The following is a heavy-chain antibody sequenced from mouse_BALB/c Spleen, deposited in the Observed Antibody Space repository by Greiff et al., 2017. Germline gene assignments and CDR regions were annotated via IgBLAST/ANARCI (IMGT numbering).Heavy chain of an antibody. D-gene: IGHD2-2*01. V-gene: IGHV2-2*02. Sequence: QVQLKESGPGLVQPSQSLSITCTVSGFSLTSYGVHWVRQSPGKGLEWLGVIWRGGSTDYNAAFISRLSISKDNSKSQVFFKMNSLQANDTAIYYCARKNGYDVGWFAYWGQGTLVTVSA. CDR3: ARKNGYDVGWFAY. CDR2: IWRGGST. J-gene: IGHJ3*01. CDR1: GFSLTSYG.